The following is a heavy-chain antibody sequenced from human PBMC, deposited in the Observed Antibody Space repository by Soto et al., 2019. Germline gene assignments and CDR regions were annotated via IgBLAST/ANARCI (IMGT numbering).Heavy chain of an antibody. CDR2: IRSKADGGTA. CDR3: AAEDSVADANVDY. D-gene: IGHD2-15*01. V-gene: IGHV3-15*01. J-gene: IGHJ4*02. Sequence: EVQLVESGGGLVKPGGSLRLSCAASGFTFRNAWMSWVRQSPGRGLEWLGRIRSKADGGTAVYAAPLEGRFTISRDDSENTLYLQMNSLKTEDTAVYFCAAEDSVADANVDYWGQGTLVTVSS. CDR1: GFTFRNAW.